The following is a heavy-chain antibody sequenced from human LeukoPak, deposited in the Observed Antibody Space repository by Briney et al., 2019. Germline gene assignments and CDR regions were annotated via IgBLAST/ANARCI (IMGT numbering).Heavy chain of an antibody. CDR2: MYYSGIT. V-gene: IGHV4-59*11. J-gene: IGHJ6*03. Sequence: TSETLSLTCTVSGGSISGHYWSWIRQPPGEGLEWIGYMYYSGITNYNPSLKSRVTISADTSKNQFSLKLSSVTAADTAMYYCATYAKYGYYYYMDVWGKGTTVTVSS. CDR3: ATYAKYGYYYYMDV. D-gene: IGHD2-8*01. CDR1: GGSISGHY.